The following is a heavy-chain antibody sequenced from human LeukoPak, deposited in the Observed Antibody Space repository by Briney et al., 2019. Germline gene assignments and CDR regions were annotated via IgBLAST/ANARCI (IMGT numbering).Heavy chain of an antibody. CDR2: ITGSDGST. CDR1: GFAFSNYA. V-gene: IGHV3-23*01. J-gene: IGHJ4*02. CDR3: AKGLGSGWYLFEY. D-gene: IGHD6-19*01. Sequence: GGSLRLSCAASGFAFSNYAMSWVRQAPGRGLEWVSGITGSDGSTYYADSVKGRFTISRANSKNTLSLQMNSLRAEDTAIYYCAKGLGSGWYLFEYWGQGTLVTVSS.